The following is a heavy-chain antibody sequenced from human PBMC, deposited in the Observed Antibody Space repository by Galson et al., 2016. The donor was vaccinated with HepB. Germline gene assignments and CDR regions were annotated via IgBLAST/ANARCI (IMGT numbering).Heavy chain of an antibody. CDR3: ARGTYYDSATRFDH. Sequence: SETLSLTCNVSGHSITSGYYWGWIRQPPGKGLEWIGEINHSGNTNYNPSLKSRVNLSVDMSKKQFSLELTSVTAADTAIYFCARGTYYDSATRFDHWGQGSLVTVAS. D-gene: IGHD3-3*01. CDR1: GHSITSGYY. V-gene: IGHV4-38-2*02. J-gene: IGHJ5*02. CDR2: INHSGNT.